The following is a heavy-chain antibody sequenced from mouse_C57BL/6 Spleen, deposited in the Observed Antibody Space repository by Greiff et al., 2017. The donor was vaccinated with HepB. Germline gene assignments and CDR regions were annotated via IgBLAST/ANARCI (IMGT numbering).Heavy chain of an antibody. D-gene: IGHD1-1*01. Sequence: QVQLQQPGAELVKPGASVKLSCKASGYTFTSYWMQWVKQRPGQGLEWIGEIDPSDSYTNYNHKFKGKATLTVDTSSSTAYMQLSSLTSEDSAVYYCARLDPITTVVATGDAMDYWGQGTSVTVSS. V-gene: IGHV1-50*01. CDR1: GYTFTSYW. J-gene: IGHJ4*01. CDR2: IDPSDSYT. CDR3: ARLDPITTVVATGDAMDY.